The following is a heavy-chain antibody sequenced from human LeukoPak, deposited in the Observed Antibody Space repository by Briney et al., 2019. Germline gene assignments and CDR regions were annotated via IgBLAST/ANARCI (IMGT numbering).Heavy chain of an antibody. CDR3: ARHRGYSYGLSGWFDP. V-gene: IGHV5-51*01. CDR1: GYSFSSYW. Sequence: GESLKISCKGSGYSFSSYWIAWVRPMPGKGLEWMGIIYPGDSDTRYSPSFQGQVTISADKSISTAYLQWSSLKASDTAMYYCARHRGYSYGLSGWFDPWGQGTLVTVSS. D-gene: IGHD5-18*01. J-gene: IGHJ5*02. CDR2: IYPGDSDT.